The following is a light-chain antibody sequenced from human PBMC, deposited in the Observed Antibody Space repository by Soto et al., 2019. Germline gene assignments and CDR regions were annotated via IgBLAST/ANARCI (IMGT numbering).Light chain of an antibody. J-gene: IGKJ4*01. CDR3: QQYSYWPLT. V-gene: IGKV3-15*01. Sequence: ETVMTQSPATLSVSPGERATLSCRASQSVSTYLAWYQLTPGQAPRLLIYGASTRATDIPARFSGSGSETEFTLTISSLHSEDFAVYFCQQYSYWPLTFGGGTKGDIK. CDR2: GAS. CDR1: QSVSTY.